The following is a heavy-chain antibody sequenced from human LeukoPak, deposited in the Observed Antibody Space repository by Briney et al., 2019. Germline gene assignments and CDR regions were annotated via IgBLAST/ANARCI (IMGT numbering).Heavy chain of an antibody. CDR2: IIPIFGTA. J-gene: IGHJ6*03. V-gene: IGHV1-69*05. D-gene: IGHD2-2*01. CDR3: ARDRYCSSTSCHRKDGYYYYMDV. CDR1: GYTFTSYD. Sequence: GASVKVSCKASGYTFTSYDINWVRQATGQGLEWMGGIIPIFGTANYAQKFQGRVTITTDESTSTAYMELSSLRSEDTAVYYCARDRYCSSTSCHRKDGYYYYMDVWGKGTTVTVSS.